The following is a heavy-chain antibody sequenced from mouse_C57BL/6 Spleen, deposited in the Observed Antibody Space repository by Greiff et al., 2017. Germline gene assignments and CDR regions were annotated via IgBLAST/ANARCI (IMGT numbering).Heavy chain of an antibody. D-gene: IGHD3-2*02. V-gene: IGHV1-42*01. J-gene: IGHJ3*01. CDR2: INPSTGGT. CDR1: GYSFTGYY. Sequence: EVKLMESGPELVKPGASVKISCKASGYSFTGYYMNWVKQSPEKSLEWIGEINPSTGGTNYNQKFKAKATLTVDKSSSTAYMQLKSLTSEDSAVYYCAREGTAQATAWFAYWGQGTLVTVSA. CDR3: AREGTAQATAWFAY.